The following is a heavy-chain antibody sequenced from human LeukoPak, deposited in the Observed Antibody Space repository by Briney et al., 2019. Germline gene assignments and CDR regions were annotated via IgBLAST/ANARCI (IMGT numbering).Heavy chain of an antibody. V-gene: IGHV3-23*01. CDR3: AKGEGGSYYRLPDY. D-gene: IGHD1-26*01. CDR2: ISGSGGST. Sequence: GSLRLSCAASGFTFSSYAMSWVRQAPGKGLEWVSAISGSGGSTYYADSVKGRFTISRDNSKNTLYQQMNSLRAEDTAVYYCAKGEGGSYYRLPDYWGQGTLVTVSS. CDR1: GFTFSSYA. J-gene: IGHJ4*02.